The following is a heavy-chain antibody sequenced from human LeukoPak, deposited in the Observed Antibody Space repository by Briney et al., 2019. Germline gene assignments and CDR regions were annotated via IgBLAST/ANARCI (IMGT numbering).Heavy chain of an antibody. J-gene: IGHJ4*02. CDR3: ARARAYYYDSSGYYNY. D-gene: IGHD3-22*01. CDR2: IRNDGSII. Sequence: GGSLRLSCAASGFTFSSYGLHWIRQAPGKGLEWVAFIRNDGSIIYNADSVKGRFTISRDNSKNTLYLQMNSLRADDTAVYYCARARAYYYDSSGYYNYWGQGTLVTVSS. CDR1: GFTFSSYG. V-gene: IGHV3-30*02.